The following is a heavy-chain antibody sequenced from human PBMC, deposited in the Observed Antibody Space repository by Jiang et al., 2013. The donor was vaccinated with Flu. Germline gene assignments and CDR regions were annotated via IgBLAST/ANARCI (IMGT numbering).Heavy chain of an antibody. J-gene: IGHJ6*02. Sequence: SYWIGWVRQMPGKGLEWMGIIYPGDSDTRYSPSFQGQVTISADKSISTAYLQWSSLKASDTAMYYCARRPVAVAGNSRPYYYYYGMDVWGQGTTVTVSS. CDR1: SYW. D-gene: IGHD6-19*01. CDR2: IYPGDSDT. V-gene: IGHV5-51*01. CDR3: ARRPVAVAGNSRPYYYYYGMDV.